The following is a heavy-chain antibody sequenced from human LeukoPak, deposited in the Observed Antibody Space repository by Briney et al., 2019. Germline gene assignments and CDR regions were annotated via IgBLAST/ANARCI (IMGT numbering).Heavy chain of an antibody. CDR3: ARVMGHTGDDY. J-gene: IGHJ4*02. D-gene: IGHD2-8*02. CDR2: MNPNSGNT. CDR1: GYTFTSYD. V-gene: IGHV1-8*03. Sequence: GASVKVSCKASGYTFTSYDINWVRQATGQGLEWMGWMNPNSGNTGYAQKFQGRVTITRNTSISTAYMELSSLRSDDTAVYYCARVMGHTGDDYWGQGTLVTVSS.